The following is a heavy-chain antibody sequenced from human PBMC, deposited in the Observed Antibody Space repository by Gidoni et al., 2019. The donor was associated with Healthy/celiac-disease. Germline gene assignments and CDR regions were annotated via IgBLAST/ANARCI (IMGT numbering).Heavy chain of an antibody. V-gene: IGHV3-21*01. CDR3: ARMGAAADPTPFDY. J-gene: IGHJ4*02. D-gene: IGHD6-13*01. CDR1: GFTFSSYS. CDR2: ISSSSSYI. Sequence: EVQLVESGGGLVKPGGSLRLSCAASGFTFSSYSMNWVRQAPGKGLEWVSSISSSSSYIYYADSVKGRFTISRDNAKNSLYLQMNSLRAEDTAVYYCARMGAAADPTPFDYWGQGTLVTVSS.